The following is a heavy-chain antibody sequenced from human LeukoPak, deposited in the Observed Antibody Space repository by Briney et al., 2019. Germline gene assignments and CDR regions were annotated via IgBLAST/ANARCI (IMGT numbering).Heavy chain of an antibody. J-gene: IGHJ5*02. Sequence: SETLSLTCTVXGXXISXSSXXXGXXXXPXXKGLEWTGSIYYTGTTYYNPXLKSRVTISVDTXKNQFSLKLSSVTAADTAVYYCAXXLGXSNWIGNWFDPWGQGTLVTVSS. V-gene: IGHV4-39*01. D-gene: IGHD6-13*01. CDR1: GXXISXSSXX. CDR2: IYYTGTT. CDR3: AXXLGXSNWIGNWFDP.